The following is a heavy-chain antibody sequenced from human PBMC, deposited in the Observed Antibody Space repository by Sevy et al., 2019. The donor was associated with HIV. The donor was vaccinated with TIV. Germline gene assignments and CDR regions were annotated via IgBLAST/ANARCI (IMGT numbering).Heavy chain of an antibody. CDR1: GFTFSSYG. CDR3: AKAPTRNRAKGIDY. D-gene: IGHD3-10*01. J-gene: IGHJ4*02. Sequence: GGSLRLSCAASGFTFSSYGMHWVRQAPGKGLEWVAVISYDGSNKYYADSVKGRFTISRDNSKNTLYLQMNSLRAEDTAVYYCAKAPTRNRAKGIDYWGQGTLVTVSS. V-gene: IGHV3-30*18. CDR2: ISYDGSNK.